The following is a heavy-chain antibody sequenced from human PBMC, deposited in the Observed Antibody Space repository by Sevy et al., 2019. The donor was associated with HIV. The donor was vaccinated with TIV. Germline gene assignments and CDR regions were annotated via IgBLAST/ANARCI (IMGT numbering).Heavy chain of an antibody. J-gene: IGHJ6*02. V-gene: IGHV3-49*03. CDR3: TRVRGTISPYYYFGMDV. D-gene: IGHD3-10*01. CDR2: IRSKTYGGTT. Sequence: GGSQRLSCATSGFTFGDYAMSWIRQAPGKGLEWVGFIRSKTYGGTTEYAASVKGRFTISRDDSKGIAYLQMNSLKTEDTAIYYCTRVRGTISPYYYFGMDVWGQGTTVTVSS. CDR1: GFTFGDYA.